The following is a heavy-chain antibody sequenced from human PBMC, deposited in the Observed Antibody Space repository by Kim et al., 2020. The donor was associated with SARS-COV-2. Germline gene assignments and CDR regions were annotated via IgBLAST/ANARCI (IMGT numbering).Heavy chain of an antibody. J-gene: IGHJ3*02. Sequence: GSTYYADSVKGRFTISRDNSKNTLYLQMNSLRAEDTAVYYCAKSSGAFDIWGQGTMVTVSS. CDR3: AKSSGAFDI. V-gene: IGHV3-53*01. D-gene: IGHD3-22*01. CDR2: GST.